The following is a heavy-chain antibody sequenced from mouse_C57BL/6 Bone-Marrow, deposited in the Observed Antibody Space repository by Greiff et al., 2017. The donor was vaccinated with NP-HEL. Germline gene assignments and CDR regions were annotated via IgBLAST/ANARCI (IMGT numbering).Heavy chain of an antibody. D-gene: IGHD2-3*01. CDR1: GYTFTSYW. CDR2: IDPSDSYT. CDR3: ARWDGPWLAY. V-gene: IGHV1-50*01. J-gene: IGHJ3*01. Sequence: QVQLQQPGAELVKPGASVKLSCKASGYTFTSYWMQWVKQRPGQGLEWIGEIDPSDSYTNYNQKFKGKATLTVDTSSSTAYMQLSSLTSEDAAVYYCARWDGPWLAYWGKGTLVTVSA.